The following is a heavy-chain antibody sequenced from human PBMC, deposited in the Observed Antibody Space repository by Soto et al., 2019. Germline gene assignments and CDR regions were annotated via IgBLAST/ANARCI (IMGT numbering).Heavy chain of an antibody. CDR2: ITGSDGRT. V-gene: IGHV3-23*01. CDR3: AKATYDTTFYTSSFDS. Sequence: VGSLILSCAASEFTFINYAMTWVRQAPGKGLEWVSLITGSDGRTYYADSVKGRFTISRDNSKNTLFLQMNSLRAEDTAVYYCAKATYDTTFYTSSFDSWGQGTLVTVS. J-gene: IGHJ4*02. CDR1: EFTFINYA. D-gene: IGHD3-22*01.